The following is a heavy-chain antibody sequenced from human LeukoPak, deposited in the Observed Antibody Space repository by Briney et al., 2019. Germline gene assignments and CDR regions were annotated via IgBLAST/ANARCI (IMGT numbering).Heavy chain of an antibody. D-gene: IGHD5/OR15-5a*01. CDR1: GYTFTSYY. V-gene: IGHV1-46*01. Sequence: ASVKVSCKASGYTFTSYYMHWVRQAPGQGLEWMGKINPSDGSTRYAQKFQGRVTMTGDMSTSTVYMELSSLRSEDTAVYYCASSFYDLLVYFDYWGQGTLVTVSS. J-gene: IGHJ4*02. CDR3: ASSFYDLLVYFDY. CDR2: INPSDGST.